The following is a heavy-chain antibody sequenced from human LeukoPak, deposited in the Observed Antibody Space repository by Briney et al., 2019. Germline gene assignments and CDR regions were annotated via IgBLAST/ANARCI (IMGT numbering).Heavy chain of an antibody. CDR2: IYTSGGT. D-gene: IGHD5-12*01. J-gene: IGHJ4*02. V-gene: IGHV4-4*07. CDR3: ARLVVATEEYYFDY. Sequence: PSETLSLTCTVSGGSISSYYWSWIRQPAGKGLEWIGRIYTSGGTNYNPSLKSRVTMSVDTSKNQFSLKLSSVTAADTAVYYCARLVVATEEYYFDYWGQGTLVTVSS. CDR1: GGSISSYY.